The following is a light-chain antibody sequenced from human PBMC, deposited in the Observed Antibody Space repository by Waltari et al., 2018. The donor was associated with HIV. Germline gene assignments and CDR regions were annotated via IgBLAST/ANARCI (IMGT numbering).Light chain of an antibody. V-gene: IGLV1-47*01. J-gene: IGLJ3*02. CDR3: AVWDDKAGAWL. Sequence: HSALTQPPSAPGPPGERVTISCSGGVSNIGSNFVYWYQKSLDEAPKLIIYRNNQRPPDVSARFSGSTSGTSASLIISGLRSDDESDYYCAVWDDKAGAWLFGGGTKVTVL. CDR1: VSNIGSNF. CDR2: RNN.